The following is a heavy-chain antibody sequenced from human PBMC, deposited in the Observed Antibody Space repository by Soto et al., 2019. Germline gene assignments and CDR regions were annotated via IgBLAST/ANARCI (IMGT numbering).Heavy chain of an antibody. V-gene: IGHV3-33*01. D-gene: IGHD3-22*01. Sequence: QVQLVASGGGVVQPGRSLRLSCAASGFTFSSYGMHWVRQAPGKGLEWVAVIWYDGSNKYYADSVKGRFTISRDNSKNTLYLQMNSLRAEDTAVYYCARDRPDYYDSSGYYYCLDYWGQGTLVTVSS. CDR3: ARDRPDYYDSSGYYYCLDY. CDR2: IWYDGSNK. J-gene: IGHJ4*02. CDR1: GFTFSSYG.